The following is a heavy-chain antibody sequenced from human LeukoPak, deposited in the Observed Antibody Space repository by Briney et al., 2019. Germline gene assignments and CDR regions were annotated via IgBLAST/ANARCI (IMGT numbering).Heavy chain of an antibody. CDR2: ISGSGGST. Sequence: GGSLRLSCAASGFTFSSYAMSWVRQAPGKGLEWVSAISGSGGSTYYADSVKGRFTISRDNSKNTLYLQMNSLRAEDTAVYYCAKDSEDIVVVVAATLPDYFDYWGQGTPVTVSS. V-gene: IGHV3-23*01. CDR3: AKDSEDIVVVVAATLPDYFDY. J-gene: IGHJ4*02. CDR1: GFTFSSYA. D-gene: IGHD2-15*01.